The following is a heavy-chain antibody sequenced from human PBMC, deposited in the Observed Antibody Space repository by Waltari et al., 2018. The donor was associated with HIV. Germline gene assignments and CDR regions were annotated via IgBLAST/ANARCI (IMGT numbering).Heavy chain of an antibody. Sequence: EVQLVESGGGLVKPGGSLRLSCAASGFTFSSYSMNCVRQAPGKGLEWVSSISSSSSYIYYADSVKGRFTISRDNAKNSLYLQMNSLRAEDTAAYYCAAEMATILSFDYWGQGTLVTVSS. CDR1: GFTFSSYS. CDR2: ISSSSSYI. J-gene: IGHJ4*02. D-gene: IGHD5-12*01. V-gene: IGHV3-21*01. CDR3: AAEMATILSFDY.